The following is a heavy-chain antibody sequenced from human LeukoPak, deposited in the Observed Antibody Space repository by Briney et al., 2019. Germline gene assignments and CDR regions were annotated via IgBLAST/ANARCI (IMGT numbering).Heavy chain of an antibody. D-gene: IGHD2-2*01. CDR2: IYSGGST. CDR1: GFTVSSNY. V-gene: IGHV3-53*01. Sequence: GGSLRLSCAASGFTVSSNYMSWVRQAPGKGLEWVSVIYSGGSTYYADSVKGRFTISRDNSKNTLYLQMNSLRAEDTAVYYCAKDRYIVVVPAENWFDPWGQGTLVTVSS. J-gene: IGHJ5*02. CDR3: AKDRYIVVVPAENWFDP.